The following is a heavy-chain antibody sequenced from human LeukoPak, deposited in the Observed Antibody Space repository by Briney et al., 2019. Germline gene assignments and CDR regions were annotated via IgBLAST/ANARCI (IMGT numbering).Heavy chain of an antibody. CDR1: GGSFSGYY. CDR2: ITHSGST. D-gene: IGHD4-23*01. Sequence: SETLSLTCAVYGGSFSGYYWSWIRQPPGKGLEWIGEITHSGSTNYNPSLKSRVTMSVDTSKNQFSLKLSSLTAADTAMYYCARREPHGDYGGKIRYYYYMDVWGKGTTITISS. J-gene: IGHJ6*03. V-gene: IGHV4-34*01. CDR3: ARREPHGDYGGKIRYYYYMDV.